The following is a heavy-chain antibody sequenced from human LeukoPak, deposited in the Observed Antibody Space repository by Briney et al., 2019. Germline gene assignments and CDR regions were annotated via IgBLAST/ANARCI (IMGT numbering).Heavy chain of an antibody. CDR3: AEDSNDCSSTSCYV. J-gene: IGHJ4*02. V-gene: IGHV3-23*01. CDR1: GFTFSSYA. D-gene: IGHD2-2*01. CDR2: ISGSGGST. Sequence: GGSLRLSCAASGFTFSSYAMSWVRQAPGKGLEWVSAISGSGGSTYYADSVKGRFTISRDNSKNTLYLQMNSLRAEDTAVYYCAEDSNDCSSTSCYVWGQGTLVTVSS.